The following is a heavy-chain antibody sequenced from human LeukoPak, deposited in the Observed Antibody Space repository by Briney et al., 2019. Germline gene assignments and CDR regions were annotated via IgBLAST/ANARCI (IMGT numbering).Heavy chain of an antibody. D-gene: IGHD6-6*01. J-gene: IGHJ1*01. CDR2: ISSSGSTI. CDR3: AKRPPSSDAEYFQH. V-gene: IGHV3-48*01. CDR1: GFTFSSYS. Sequence: GGSLRLSCAASGFTFSSYSMNWVRQAPGKGLEWVSYISSSGSTIYYADSVKGRFTISRDNSKSTLYLQMNSLRAEDTAVYYCAKRPPSSDAEYFQHWGQGTLVTVSS.